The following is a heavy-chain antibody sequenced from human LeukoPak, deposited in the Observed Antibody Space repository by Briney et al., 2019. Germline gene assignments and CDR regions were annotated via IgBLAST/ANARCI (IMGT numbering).Heavy chain of an antibody. V-gene: IGHV3-7*01. Sequence: ETLSLTCAVSGGSISSSNWWSWVRQAPGEGLEWVAHIKEDGSEKYYVDSVKGRFTISRDNAKNSVYLQMSSLRAEDTGVYYCVRLIHWFDSWGQGTLVPVSS. CDR1: GGSISSSNW. J-gene: IGHJ5*01. CDR2: IKEDGSEK. CDR3: VRLIHWFDS.